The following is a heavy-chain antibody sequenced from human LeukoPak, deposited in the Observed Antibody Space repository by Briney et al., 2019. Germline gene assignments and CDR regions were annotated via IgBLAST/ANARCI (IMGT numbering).Heavy chain of an antibody. J-gene: IGHJ4*02. CDR1: GGSISSSSYY. V-gene: IGHV4-39*01. Sequence: SETLSLTCTVSGGSISSSSYYWGWIRQPPGKGLEWIGSIYYSGSTYYNPSLKSRVTISVDTSKNQFSLKLSSVTAADTAVYYCARVERLLWFGECFDYWGQGTLVTVSS. CDR3: ARVERLLWFGECFDY. CDR2: IYYSGST. D-gene: IGHD3-10*01.